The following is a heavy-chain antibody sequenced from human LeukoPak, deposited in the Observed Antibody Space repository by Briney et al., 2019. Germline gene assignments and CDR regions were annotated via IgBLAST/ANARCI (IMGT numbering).Heavy chain of an antibody. Sequence: SETLSLTCTVSGGSISSGDYYWSWIRQPPGKGLEWIGYIYYSGSTYYNPSLKSRVTISVDTSKNQFSLKLSSVTAADTAVYYCARAPMIVVVPNAFDIWGQGTMVTVSS. CDR2: IYYSGST. J-gene: IGHJ3*02. V-gene: IGHV4-30-4*01. CDR3: ARAPMIVVVPNAFDI. D-gene: IGHD3-22*01. CDR1: GGSISSGDYY.